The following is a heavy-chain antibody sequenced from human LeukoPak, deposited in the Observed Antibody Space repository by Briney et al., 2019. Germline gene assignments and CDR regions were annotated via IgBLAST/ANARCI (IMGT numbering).Heavy chain of an antibody. Sequence: SETLSLTCAVYGGSFSGYYWSWIRQPPGKGLEWIGEINHSGSTNYNPSLKSRVTISVDTSKNQFSLKLSSVTAAETAVYYCARAIAAPHHWFDPWGQGTLVTVSS. CDR2: INHSGST. CDR3: ARAIAAPHHWFDP. J-gene: IGHJ5*02. D-gene: IGHD6-6*01. V-gene: IGHV4-34*01. CDR1: GGSFSGYY.